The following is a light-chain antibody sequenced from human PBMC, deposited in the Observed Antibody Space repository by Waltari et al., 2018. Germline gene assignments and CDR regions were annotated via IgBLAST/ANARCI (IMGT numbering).Light chain of an antibody. Sequence: EIVLTQSPGTLSLSQGERATLSCRASQSVSRALAWYQQKPGQAPRLLIYGGTRATGIPDRFSGSGSGTDCSLTISRLEPEDFAVYYCQHYVRLPATFGQGTKVEIK. CDR3: QHYVRLPAT. V-gene: IGKV3-20*01. CDR1: QSVSRA. J-gene: IGKJ1*01. CDR2: GGT.